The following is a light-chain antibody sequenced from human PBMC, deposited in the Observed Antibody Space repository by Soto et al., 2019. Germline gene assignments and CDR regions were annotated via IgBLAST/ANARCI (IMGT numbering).Light chain of an antibody. CDR2: GAS. CDR1: QSVSSSY. J-gene: IGKJ4*01. CDR3: QQANILPPV. Sequence: EIVLTQSPGTLSLSPAERATLSCRASQSVSSSYLAWYQQKPGQAPRLLIYGASSRATGIPDRFSGSGSRTYFTLTISSLQPEDFATYYCQQANILPPVFGGGTKVDIK. V-gene: IGKV3-20*01.